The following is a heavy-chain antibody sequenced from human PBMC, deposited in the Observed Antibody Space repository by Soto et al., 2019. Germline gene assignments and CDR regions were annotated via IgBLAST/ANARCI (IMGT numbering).Heavy chain of an antibody. CDR3: ARRGGSWILLHQNPRELDY. V-gene: IGHV1-3*01. J-gene: IGHJ4*02. CDR1: GYTFTSYA. D-gene: IGHD2-15*01. Sequence: ASVRGSGKASGYTFTSYAMHWVRQAPGQRLEWMGWINAGNGNTKYSQKFQGRVTITRDTSASTAYMELSSLRSEDTAVYYCARRGGSWILLHQNPRELDYWRQGTLVPVS. CDR2: INAGNGNT.